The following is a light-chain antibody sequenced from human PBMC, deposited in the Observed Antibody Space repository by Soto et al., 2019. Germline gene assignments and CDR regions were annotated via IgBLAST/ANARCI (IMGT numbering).Light chain of an antibody. Sequence: DIQMTQSPSALSASVGDRVTITCRAIQNISSWLAWYQQKPGKAPNLLIFDASNLETGVPSRFSGSGSGTDFTLTISSLQPEDIATYYCQQYDNVPPALTFGGGTKVDIK. J-gene: IGKJ4*01. V-gene: IGKV1-33*01. CDR2: DAS. CDR3: QQYDNVPPALT. CDR1: QNISSW.